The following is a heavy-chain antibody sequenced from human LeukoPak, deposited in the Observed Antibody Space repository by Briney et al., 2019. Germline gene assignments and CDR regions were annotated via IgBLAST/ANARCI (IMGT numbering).Heavy chain of an antibody. CDR3: ARARWLQLGAFDI. J-gene: IGHJ3*02. CDR2: ISSSSSYI. V-gene: IGHV3-21*01. Sequence: GGSLRLSCAASGFTFSSYSMNLVRQAPGKGLEWVSSISSSSSYIYYADSVKGRFTISRDNAKNSLYLQMNSLRAEDTAVYYCARARWLQLGAFDIWGQGTMVTVSS. D-gene: IGHD5-12*01. CDR1: GFTFSSYS.